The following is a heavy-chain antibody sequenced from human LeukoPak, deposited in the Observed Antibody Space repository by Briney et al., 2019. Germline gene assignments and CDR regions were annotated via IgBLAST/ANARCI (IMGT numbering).Heavy chain of an antibody. V-gene: IGHV3-30*18. CDR2: ISYDGSNK. Sequence: GGSLRLSCAASGFTFSSYGMHWVRQAPGKGLEWVAVISYDGSNKYYADSVKGRFTISRDNSKNTLYLQINSLRAEDTAVYYCAKDDNYIRFLSWGQGTLVTVSS. J-gene: IGHJ5*02. CDR3: AKDDNYIRFLS. D-gene: IGHD3-16*01. CDR1: GFTFSSYG.